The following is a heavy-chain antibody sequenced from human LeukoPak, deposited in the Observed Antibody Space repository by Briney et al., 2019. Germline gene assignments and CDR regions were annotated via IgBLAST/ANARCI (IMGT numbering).Heavy chain of an antibody. CDR1: GFTLSGYW. D-gene: IGHD2-21*01. J-gene: IGHJ4*02. CDR2: MNSDGTVT. Sequence: PGGSLRLSCAASGFTLSGYWMHWVRQAPGEGLVWVSRMNSDGTVTTYADSVRGRFTISRDNARNTLYLQTSSLRAEETAVYYCARYVVASACFDSWGQGTPVTVSS. CDR3: ARYVVASACFDS. V-gene: IGHV3-74*01.